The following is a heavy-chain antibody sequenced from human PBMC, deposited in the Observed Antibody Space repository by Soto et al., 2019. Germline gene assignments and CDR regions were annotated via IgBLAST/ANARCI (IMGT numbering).Heavy chain of an antibody. CDR1: GFSLSTSGVG. CDR3: AHRRYYYDSSGYYSRAEYFQH. D-gene: IGHD3-22*01. Sequence: QITLKESGPTLVKPTQTLTLTCTFSGFSLSTSGVGVGWIRQPPGKALEWLALIYWDDDKRYSPSLKSRLTSTKDTSKNHVVLTMTNMDPVDTATYYCAHRRYYYDSSGYYSRAEYFQHWGQGTLVTVSS. J-gene: IGHJ1*01. V-gene: IGHV2-5*02. CDR2: IYWDDDK.